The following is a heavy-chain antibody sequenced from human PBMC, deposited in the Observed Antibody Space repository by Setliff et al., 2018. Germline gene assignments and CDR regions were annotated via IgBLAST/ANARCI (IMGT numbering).Heavy chain of an antibody. J-gene: IGHJ4*02. Sequence: PSETLSLTCTVSGYSISSGHYWGWIRQPPGKGLEWIGSTDSHPSLKSRVSISIDTSKNQFSLNVRSVTAADTAIYYCAKGRGEMDSWGQGILVTVSS. CDR3: AKGRGEMDS. D-gene: IGHD3-10*01. V-gene: IGHV4-38-2*02. CDR1: GYSISSGHY. CDR2: T.